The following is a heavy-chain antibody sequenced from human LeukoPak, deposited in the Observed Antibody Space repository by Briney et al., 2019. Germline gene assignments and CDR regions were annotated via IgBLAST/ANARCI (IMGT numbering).Heavy chain of an antibody. V-gene: IGHV7-4-1*02. Sequence: ASVKVSCKASGYTFASYAMNWVRQAPGQGLEWMGWINTNTGNPTYAQGFTGRFVFSLDTSVSTAYLQISSLKAEDTAVYYCARPDKLAVVGGFDYWGQGTLVTVSS. CDR3: ARPDKLAVVGGFDY. CDR1: GYTFASYA. CDR2: INTNTGNP. J-gene: IGHJ4*02. D-gene: IGHD1-26*01.